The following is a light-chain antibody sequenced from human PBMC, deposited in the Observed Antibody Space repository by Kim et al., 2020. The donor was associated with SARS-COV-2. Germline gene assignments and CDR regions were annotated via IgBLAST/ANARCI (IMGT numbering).Light chain of an antibody. CDR2: QDS. V-gene: IGLV3-1*01. CDR3: QAWDSSTKVV. CDR1: KLGDKY. J-gene: IGLJ2*01. Sequence: VSPGQTASITCAGDKLGDKYACWYQQKPGQSPVLVIYQDSKRPSGIPERFSGSNSGNTATLTISGTQAMDEADYYCQAWDSSTKVVFGGGTQLTVL.